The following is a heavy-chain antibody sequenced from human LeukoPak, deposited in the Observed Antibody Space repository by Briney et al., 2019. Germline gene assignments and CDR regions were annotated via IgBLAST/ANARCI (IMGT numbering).Heavy chain of an antibody. J-gene: IGHJ4*02. CDR3: AKARDILTGYYSVFDY. CDR2: IRYDGTKK. V-gene: IGHV3-30*02. Sequence: PGGSLRLSCAASGFTFSASGFGFSAFGMNWVRQAPGKGLEWVAFIRYDGTKKYYAESVRGRFIISRDNANNTLYLQMNSLRPEDTAVYYCAKARDILTGYYSVFDYWGQGCLVTVSS. CDR1: SGFTFSASGFGFSAFG. D-gene: IGHD3-9*01.